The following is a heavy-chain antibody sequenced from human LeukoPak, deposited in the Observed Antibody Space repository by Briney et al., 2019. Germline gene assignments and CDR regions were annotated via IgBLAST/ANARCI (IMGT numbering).Heavy chain of an antibody. V-gene: IGHV3-7*03. CDR2: IKEDGNEK. J-gene: IGHJ4*02. Sequence: GGSLRLPCAASGFTYSDYWMSWIRQAPGKGLEWLANIKEDGNEKYYVHSVKGRFTISRDNAKNALYLQMNSLRAEDTAVYYCTRKGYGDYWGQGTLVTVSS. CDR3: TRKGYGDY. D-gene: IGHD5-12*01. CDR1: GFTYSDYW.